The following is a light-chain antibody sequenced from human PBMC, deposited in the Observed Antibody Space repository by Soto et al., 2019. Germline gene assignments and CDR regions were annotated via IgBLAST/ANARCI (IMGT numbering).Light chain of an antibody. J-gene: IGKJ4*01. CDR3: QHYNNFPLT. CDR2: KAS. V-gene: IGKV1-5*03. Sequence: DIQMTQSPSTVSASVGDRVTITCRASQSISSWLAWYQQKPGKAPKLLIQKASSLESGVPPRFSGSGSGTEFTLAISSLQPDDFATYYCQHYNNFPLTFGQGTKVEIK. CDR1: QSISSW.